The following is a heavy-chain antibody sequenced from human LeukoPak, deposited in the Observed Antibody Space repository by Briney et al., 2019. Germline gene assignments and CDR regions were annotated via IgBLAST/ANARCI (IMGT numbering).Heavy chain of an antibody. CDR1: GFTFSSYA. CDR2: ISGSGGST. J-gene: IGHJ6*04. Sequence: GGSLRLSCAVSGFTFSSYAMSWVRQARGKGREWVSAISGSGGSTHYADSVKGRFTISRNNSKNTLYLQMNSLRAEDTAVYYCAKAGYCSSTSCPAIEVYYYGMDVWGKGTTVTVSS. D-gene: IGHD2-2*01. CDR3: AKAGYCSSTSCPAIEVYYYGMDV. V-gene: IGHV3-23*01.